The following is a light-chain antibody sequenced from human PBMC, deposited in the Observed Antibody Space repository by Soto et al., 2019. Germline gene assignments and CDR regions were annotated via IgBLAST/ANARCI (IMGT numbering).Light chain of an antibody. CDR1: QSVSTN. V-gene: IGKV3-15*01. CDR2: GAS. J-gene: IGKJ4*01. CDR3: QQYHYWPPLT. Sequence: EVVMTQSPATLSVSPGERATLSCRASQSVSTNLAWYQHKTGQAPRLLIYGASTRATDTPARFSGSGSGTEFTLTISGLQSEDFAIYYCQQYHYWPPLTFGGGTTVEIK.